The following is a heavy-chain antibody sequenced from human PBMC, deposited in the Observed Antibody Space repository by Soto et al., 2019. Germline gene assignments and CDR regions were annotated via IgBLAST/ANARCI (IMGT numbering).Heavy chain of an antibody. CDR2: ISSSSSYI. D-gene: IGHD5-18*01. Sequence: EVQLVESGGGLVKPGGYLRLSCAASGFTFSRYSMNWVRQAPGKGLEWVSSISSSSSYIYYADSVKGRFTISRDNAKNSLYLQMNSLRAEDTAVYYCARDSDRGYSYGWGNWVDPWGQGTLVTVSS. CDR3: ARDSDRGYSYGWGNWVDP. J-gene: IGHJ5*02. CDR1: GFTFSRYS. V-gene: IGHV3-21*01.